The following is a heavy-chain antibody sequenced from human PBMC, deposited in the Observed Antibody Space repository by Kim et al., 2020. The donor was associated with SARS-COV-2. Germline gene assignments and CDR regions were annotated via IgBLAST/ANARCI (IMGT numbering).Heavy chain of an antibody. CDR3: AKMVVMDGYNYFYYYAMDG. Sequence: GGSLRLSCVASGFTFDTYAMSWVRQAPGKGLEWVSVISGGALNKFYADSVRGRFTISRDNSKNTLYLQMNSLRDEDTALYYCAKMVVMDGYNYFYYYAMDGWSKGGTVTVSS. CDR1: GFTFDTYA. CDR2: ISGGALNK. D-gene: IGHD3-22*01. V-gene: IGHV3-23*01. J-gene: IGHJ6*04.